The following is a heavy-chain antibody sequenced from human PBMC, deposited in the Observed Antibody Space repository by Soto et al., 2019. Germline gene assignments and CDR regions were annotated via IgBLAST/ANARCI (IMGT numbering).Heavy chain of an antibody. Sequence: GASVKVSCKASGGTFSSYAISWVRQAPGQGLEWMGGIIPIFGTANYAQKFQGRVTITADKSTSTAYMELSSLRSEDAAVYYCARGDVGSYRNYYYYGMDVWGQGTTVTVSS. J-gene: IGHJ6*02. V-gene: IGHV1-69*06. CDR2: IIPIFGTA. CDR1: GGTFSSYA. CDR3: ARGDVGSYRNYYYYGMDV. D-gene: IGHD1-26*01.